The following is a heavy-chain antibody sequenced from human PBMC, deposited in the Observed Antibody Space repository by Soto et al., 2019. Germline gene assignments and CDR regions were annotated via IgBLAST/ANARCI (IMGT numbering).Heavy chain of an antibody. D-gene: IGHD4-17*01. CDR1: GFTFSSYA. Sequence: EVQLLESGGGLVQPGGSLRLSCAASGFTFSSYAMSWVRQAPGKGLEWVSAISGSGGSTYYADSVKGRFTISRDNSTNTLYLQMNSLRAEDTAGEYCAKLGPTETTPLGYWGQGTLVTVSS. J-gene: IGHJ4*02. CDR2: ISGSGGST. CDR3: AKLGPTETTPLGY. V-gene: IGHV3-23*01.